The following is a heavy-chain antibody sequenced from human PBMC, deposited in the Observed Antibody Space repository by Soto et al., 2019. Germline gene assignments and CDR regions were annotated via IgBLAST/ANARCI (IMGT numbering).Heavy chain of an antibody. Sequence: GGSLRLSCAASGFSFTTYAMHWVRQAPGKGLEWVAVISDDGSIKYYADSVRGRFTISRDNSKNTFYLQMNSLRGDDTALYYCARAIETAMDPCDYWGQGALVTVSS. CDR3: ARAIETAMDPCDY. J-gene: IGHJ4*02. CDR2: ISDDGSIK. D-gene: IGHD5-18*01. V-gene: IGHV3-30-3*01. CDR1: GFSFTTYA.